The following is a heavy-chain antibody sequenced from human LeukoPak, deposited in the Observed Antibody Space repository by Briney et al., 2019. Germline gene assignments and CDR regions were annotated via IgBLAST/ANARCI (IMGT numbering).Heavy chain of an antibody. D-gene: IGHD3-22*01. J-gene: IGHJ3*02. CDR1: GFTFSSYS. V-gene: IGHV3-48*01. Sequence: GGSLRLSCAASGFTFSSYSMNWVRQAPGKGLEWVSYISSSSSTIYYADSVKGRFAISRDNAKNSLYLQMNSLRAADTAVYYCARGSSGYYSPGWDIWGQGTMVTVSS. CDR3: ARGSSGYYSPGWDI. CDR2: ISSSSSTI.